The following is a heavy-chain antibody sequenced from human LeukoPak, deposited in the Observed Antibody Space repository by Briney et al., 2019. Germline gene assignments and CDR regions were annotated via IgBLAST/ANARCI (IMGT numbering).Heavy chain of an antibody. CDR3: ARDPVRGWFDP. V-gene: IGHV4-61*02. J-gene: IGHJ5*02. Sequence: SQTLSLTCTVSGGSISSGSYYWSWIRQPAGKGLEWIGRIYTSGSTNYNPSPKSRVTISVDTSKNQFSLKLSSVTAADTAVYYCARDPVRGWFDPWGQGTLVTVSS. CDR1: GGSISSGSYY. D-gene: IGHD3-10*01. CDR2: IYTSGST.